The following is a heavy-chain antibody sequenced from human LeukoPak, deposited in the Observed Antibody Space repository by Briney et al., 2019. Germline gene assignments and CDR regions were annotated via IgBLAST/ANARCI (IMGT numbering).Heavy chain of an antibody. CDR2: INHSGST. CDR1: GGSFSGYY. D-gene: IGHD2-15*01. J-gene: IGHJ6*02. V-gene: IGHV4-34*01. CDR3: ARSDATDYYYYGMDV. Sequence: SETLSLTCAVYGGSFSGYYWSWIRQPPGKGLEWIGEINHSGSTNYNPSLKSRVTISVDTSKNQFSLKLSSVTAADTAVYYCARSDATDYYYYGMDVWGQGTTVTVSS.